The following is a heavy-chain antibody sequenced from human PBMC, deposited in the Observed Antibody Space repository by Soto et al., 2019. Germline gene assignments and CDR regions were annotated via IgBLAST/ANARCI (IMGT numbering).Heavy chain of an antibody. J-gene: IGHJ6*02. CDR2: IWYDGGNK. V-gene: IGHV3-33*01. CDR1: GFTFSSYS. CDR3: ARDDSSSWFRYSGMDV. D-gene: IGHD6-13*01. Sequence: GGSLRLSCAASGFTFSSYSMHWVRQAPGKGLEWVALIWYDGGNKKYADSVKGRFTISRDNSKNTLSLQMSSLRAEDTAVYYCARDDSSSWFRYSGMDVWGQGTTVTVSS.